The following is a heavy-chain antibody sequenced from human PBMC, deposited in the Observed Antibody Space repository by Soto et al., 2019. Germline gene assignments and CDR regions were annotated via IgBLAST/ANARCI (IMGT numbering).Heavy chain of an antibody. J-gene: IGHJ6*02. CDR3: ARDEFGGSYIKHGDYYYGMDV. D-gene: IGHD1-26*01. Sequence: GGSLRLSCAASGFTFSSYGMHWVRQAPGKGLEWVAVIWYDGSNKYYADSVKGRFTISRDNSKNTLYLQMNSLRAEDTAVYYCARDEFGGSYIKHGDYYYGMDVWGQGTTVTVSS. V-gene: IGHV3-33*01. CDR2: IWYDGSNK. CDR1: GFTFSSYG.